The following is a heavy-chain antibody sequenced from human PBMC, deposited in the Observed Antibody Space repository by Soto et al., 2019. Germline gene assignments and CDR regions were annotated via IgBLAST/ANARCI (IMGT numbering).Heavy chain of an antibody. V-gene: IGHV1-46*01. Sequence: ASVKVSCKASGYTFTSYYMHWVRQAPGQGLEWMGIINPSGGSTSYAQKFQGRVTMTRDTSTSTVYMELSSLRSEDTAVYYCARGLVEALMVYAQGPWSAFDDWGQGTLVTVSS. J-gene: IGHJ4*02. CDR3: ARGLVEALMVYAQGPWSAFDD. D-gene: IGHD2-8*01. CDR1: GYTFTSYY. CDR2: INPSGGST.